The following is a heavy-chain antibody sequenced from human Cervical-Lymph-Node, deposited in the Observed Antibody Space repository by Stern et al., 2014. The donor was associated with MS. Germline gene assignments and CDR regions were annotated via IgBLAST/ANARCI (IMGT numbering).Heavy chain of an antibody. D-gene: IGHD4-17*01. Sequence: QVQLVQSGVGVVQPGRSLRLSCAASGFTFSYHAMHWVRQAPGKGLEWVALISYDGSDKNDADSVKGRFTISRDNSRNTLYLQMNSLRVDDTAVYYCARGGAVTTSDYYLDYWGQGILVTVSS. V-gene: IGHV3-30*01. CDR1: GFTFSYHA. J-gene: IGHJ4*02. CDR3: ARGGAVTTSDYYLDY. CDR2: ISYDGSDK.